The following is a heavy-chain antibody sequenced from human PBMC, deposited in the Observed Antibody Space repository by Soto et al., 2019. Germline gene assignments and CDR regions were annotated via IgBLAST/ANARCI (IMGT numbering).Heavy chain of an antibody. CDR2: VSGNGGST. D-gene: IGHD4-17*01. J-gene: IGHJ4*02. V-gene: IGHV3-23*01. CDR3: ATSNYGERD. CDR1: GFTLSNFG. Sequence: EGQVLESGGGLVQPGGSLRLTCVASGFTLSNFGMSWVRQAPGKGLEWVSFVSGNGGSTYYIDSVKGRFTISRDSSTNTVRLQMNSVRAEDTAVYYCATSNYGERDWGQGALVTVSS.